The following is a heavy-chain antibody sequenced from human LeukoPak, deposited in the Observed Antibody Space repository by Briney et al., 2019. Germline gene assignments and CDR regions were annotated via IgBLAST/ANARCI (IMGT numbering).Heavy chain of an antibody. D-gene: IGHD5-24*01. CDR3: ARSWLQLPAENY. Sequence: ASVKVSCKASGYTFTSYGISWVRQAPGQGLEWMGWINPNSGGTNYAQKFQGRVTMTRDTSISTAYMELSRLRSDDTAVYYCARSWLQLPAENYWGQGTLVTVSS. J-gene: IGHJ4*02. CDR1: GYTFTSYG. CDR2: INPNSGGT. V-gene: IGHV1-2*02.